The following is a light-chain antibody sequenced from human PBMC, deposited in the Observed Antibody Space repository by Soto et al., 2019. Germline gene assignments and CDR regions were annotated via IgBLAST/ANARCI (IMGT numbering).Light chain of an antibody. J-gene: IGLJ1*01. V-gene: IGLV2-23*01. CDR2: EGS. CDR3: FSYAGSITYV. Sequence: QSALTQPASVSGSPGQSIPISCAGTSSDVGSYNLVSWYQNHPGKAPKLMIYEGSQRPSGVSNRFSGSKSGNTASLTISGLQAADEADYFCFSYAGSITYVFGTGTKVTVL. CDR1: SSDVGSYNL.